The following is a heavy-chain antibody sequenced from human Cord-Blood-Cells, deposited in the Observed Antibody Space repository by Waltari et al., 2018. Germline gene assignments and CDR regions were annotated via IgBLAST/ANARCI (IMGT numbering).Heavy chain of an antibody. D-gene: IGHD3-10*01. CDR3: ARPRGSGSYYDAFDI. V-gene: IGHV4-39*01. CDR2: IYYSGST. J-gene: IGHJ3*02. CDR1: GGSISSSSYY. Sequence: QLQLQESGPGLVKPSETLSLTCTVSGGSISSSSYYWGWIRQPPGKGLEWIGSIYYSGSTYYNPSLRSRVTISVDTSKNQFSLKHSSVTAADTAVYYCARPRGSGSYYDAFDILGQGTMVTVSS.